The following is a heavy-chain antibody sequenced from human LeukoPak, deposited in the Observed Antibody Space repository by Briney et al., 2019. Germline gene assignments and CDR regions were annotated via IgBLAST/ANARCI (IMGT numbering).Heavy chain of an antibody. D-gene: IGHD3-10*01. CDR2: ILVGGSEV. CDR3: ARHTGRPQAGWFDP. Sequence: PGESLKISCKGSGFSFTSYWIGWVRQMPGKVLEYMGIILVGGSEVRYSPAFQGLVTISADKSINTAYLQWTSLKASDTAMYYCARHTGRPQAGWFDPWGQGTLVTVSS. J-gene: IGHJ5*02. V-gene: IGHV5-51*01. CDR1: GFSFTSYW.